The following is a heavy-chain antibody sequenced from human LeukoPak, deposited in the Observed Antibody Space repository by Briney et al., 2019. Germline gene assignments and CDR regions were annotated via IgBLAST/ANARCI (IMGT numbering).Heavy chain of an antibody. Sequence: ASVEVSCKASGYTFTGYFMHWVRQAPGQGLEWMGRINPNSGGTNYAQKFQGRVTMTRDTSISTAYMELSRLRSDDTAVYYCARDHPIAAAGTGWFDPWGQGTLVTVSS. CDR1: GYTFTGYF. V-gene: IGHV1-2*06. D-gene: IGHD6-13*01. J-gene: IGHJ5*02. CDR3: ARDHPIAAAGTGWFDP. CDR2: INPNSGGT.